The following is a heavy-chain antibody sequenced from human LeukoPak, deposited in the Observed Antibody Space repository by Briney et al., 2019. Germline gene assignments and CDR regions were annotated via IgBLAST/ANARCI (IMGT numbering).Heavy chain of an antibody. V-gene: IGHV3-23*01. CDR1: GFTFSSYA. Sequence: PGGSLRLSCAASGFTFSSYAMSWVRQAPGKGLEWVSAISGSGGSTYYADSVKGRFTISRDNSKNTLYLQMNSLRAEDTAVYYCAKDLYCSSTSCHRVYWYFDLWGRGTLVTVSS. J-gene: IGHJ2*01. D-gene: IGHD2-2*01. CDR2: ISGSGGST. CDR3: AKDLYCSSTSCHRVYWYFDL.